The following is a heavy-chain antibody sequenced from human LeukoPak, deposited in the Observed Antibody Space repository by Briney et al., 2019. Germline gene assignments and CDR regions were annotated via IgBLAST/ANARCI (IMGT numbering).Heavy chain of an antibody. CDR1: GFSLSTRGMC. Sequence: RKSGPALVKPTQTLTLTCTFSGFSLSTRGMCVSWIRQPPGKALEWLALIDWDDDKYYSTSLKTRLTISKDTSKNQVVLTMTNMDPVDTATYYCARMAPLPDSSSWYGAFDIWGQGTMVTVSS. CDR2: IDWDDDK. D-gene: IGHD6-13*01. V-gene: IGHV2-70*01. CDR3: ARMAPLPDSSSWYGAFDI. J-gene: IGHJ3*02.